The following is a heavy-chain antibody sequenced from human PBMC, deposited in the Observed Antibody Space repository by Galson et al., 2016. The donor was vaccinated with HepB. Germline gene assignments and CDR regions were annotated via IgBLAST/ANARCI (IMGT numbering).Heavy chain of an antibody. CDR2: IWYDGSNK. Sequence: SLRLSCAASGFTFSSYGMHWVRQAPGKGLEWVAIIWYDGSNKYYADSVKGRFTISRDNSKNTLYLQMNSLRAEDTAVYYCARESHRGSYYVLDYWGQGTLVTVSS. J-gene: IGHJ4*02. CDR1: GFTFSSYG. D-gene: IGHD1-26*01. V-gene: IGHV3-33*01. CDR3: ARESHRGSYYVLDY.